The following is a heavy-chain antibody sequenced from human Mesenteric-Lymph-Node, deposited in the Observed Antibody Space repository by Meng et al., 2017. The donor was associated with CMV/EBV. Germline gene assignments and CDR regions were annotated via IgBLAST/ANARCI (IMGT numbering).Heavy chain of an antibody. CDR1: SSLTSWW. V-gene: IGHV5-51*01. J-gene: IGHJ4*02. CDR3: TRTYGSGSYYLGYFDS. CDR2: IYPRDSIA. Sequence: SSLTSWWLAGVRQTPGKGLEWMGIIYPRDSIARYSPSFQGQVTISADKSINTAYLQWSSLKASDSAMYYCTRTYGSGSYYLGYFDSWGQGALVTVSS. D-gene: IGHD3-10*01.